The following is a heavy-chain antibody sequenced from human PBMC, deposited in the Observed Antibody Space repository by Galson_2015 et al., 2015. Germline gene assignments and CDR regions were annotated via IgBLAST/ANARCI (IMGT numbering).Heavy chain of an antibody. V-gene: IGHV4-59*01. CDR1: GGAISNYH. CDR3: ARGPGQDYGAFWDYYMDV. Sequence: ETLSLTCTVYGGAISNYHWNWIRRPPGKGLEWIGYIYHSATTNYNPSLQSRVIMSLDTSKNQFSLQLRSVTAADTAVYYCARGPGQDYGAFWDYYMDVWGKGTTVTVSS. CDR2: IYHSATT. D-gene: IGHD4-17*01. J-gene: IGHJ6*03.